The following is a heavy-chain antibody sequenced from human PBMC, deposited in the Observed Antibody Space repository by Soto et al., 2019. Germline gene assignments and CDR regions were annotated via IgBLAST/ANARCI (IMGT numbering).Heavy chain of an antibody. J-gene: IGHJ3*02. V-gene: IGHV4-31*02. CDR1: GGSITTGGRY. CDR3: AQALVFTGGDGFDI. D-gene: IGHD1-1*01. CDR2: IYYSGNT. Sequence: QVRLQEWGPGLVKPSQTLSLKCSVSGGSITTGGRYWSLIRQLPGQGLEWIGDIYYSGNTYYNASLKSRVTISVEAVKNQFSLKLSSVTAADATVYYCAQALVFTGGDGFDIWGQGRLVTVSS.